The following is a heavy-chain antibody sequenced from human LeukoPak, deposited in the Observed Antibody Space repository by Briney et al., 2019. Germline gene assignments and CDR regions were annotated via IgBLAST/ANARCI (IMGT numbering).Heavy chain of an antibody. D-gene: IGHD6-19*01. V-gene: IGHV3-23*01. CDR1: GFTFSSYA. CDR3: ANGGWYGGRASPDY. J-gene: IGHJ4*02. CDR2: ISGSGGST. Sequence: TGGSLRLSCAASGFTFSSYAMSWVRQAPGKGLEWVSAISGSGGSTYYADSVKGRFTISRDNSKNTLYLQMNSLRAEDTAVYYCANGGWYGGRASPDYWGQGTLVTVSS.